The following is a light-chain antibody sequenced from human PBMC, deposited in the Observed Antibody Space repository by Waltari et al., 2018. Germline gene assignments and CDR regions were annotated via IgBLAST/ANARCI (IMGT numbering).Light chain of an antibody. J-gene: IGKJ2*01. Sequence: EVVLTQSPATLSVSPGESATLFCRADVRISLSLAWYQQKVGQAPKLLIYGASTRATGVPARFSGSGRWREFTLTITSLQSEDVAVYYCQSYNNWPPYTCGQGTKLQMK. V-gene: IGKV3-15*01. CDR1: VRISLS. CDR2: GAS. CDR3: QSYNNWPPYT.